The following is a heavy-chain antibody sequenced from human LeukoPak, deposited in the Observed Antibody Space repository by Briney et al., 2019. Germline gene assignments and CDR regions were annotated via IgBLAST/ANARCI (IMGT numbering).Heavy chain of an antibody. D-gene: IGHD6-19*01. CDR3: AKGAGQWLVPSEYFQY. Sequence: GGSLRLSCAASGFTFSSYAMHWVRQAPGKGLEWVAVISYDGSNKYYAGSVKGRFTISRDNSKNTLYLQMNSLRAEDTAVYYCAKGAGQWLVPSEYFQYWGQGTLVTVSS. V-gene: IGHV3-30-3*01. J-gene: IGHJ1*01. CDR2: ISYDGSNK. CDR1: GFTFSSYA.